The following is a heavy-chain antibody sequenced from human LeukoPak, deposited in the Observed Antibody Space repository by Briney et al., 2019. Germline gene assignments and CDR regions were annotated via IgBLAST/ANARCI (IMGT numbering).Heavy chain of an antibody. Sequence: GGSLRLSCAASGFTFSSYAMSWVRQAPGKGLEWVAVISYDGSNKYYADSVKGRFTISRDNSKNTLYLQMNSLRAEDTAVYYCAKGGLIVYWGQGTLVTVSS. J-gene: IGHJ4*02. CDR2: ISYDGSNK. V-gene: IGHV3-30*18. D-gene: IGHD2-15*01. CDR3: AKGGLIVY. CDR1: GFTFSSYA.